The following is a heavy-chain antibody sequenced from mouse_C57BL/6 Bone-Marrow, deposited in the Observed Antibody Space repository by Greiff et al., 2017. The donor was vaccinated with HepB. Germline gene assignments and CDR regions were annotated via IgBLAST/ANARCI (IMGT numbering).Heavy chain of an antibody. Sequence: EVKLQQSGPELVKPGASVKISCKASGYTFTDYYMNWVKQSHGKSLEWIGDINPNNGGTSYNQKFKGKATLTVDKSSSTAYMELRSLTSEDSAVYYCARSGTYWYFDVWGTGTTVTVSS. D-gene: IGHD3-1*01. J-gene: IGHJ1*03. CDR2: INPNNGGT. CDR3: ARSGTYWYFDV. V-gene: IGHV1-26*01. CDR1: GYTFTDYY.